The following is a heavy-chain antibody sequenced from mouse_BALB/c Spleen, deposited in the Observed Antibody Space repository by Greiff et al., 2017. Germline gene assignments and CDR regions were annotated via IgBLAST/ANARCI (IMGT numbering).Heavy chain of an antibody. CDR3: AKGSVPYYRYAMDY. Sequence: VQLQQSAAELAKPGASVKMSCKASGYTFTSYTMHWVKQRPGQGLEWIGYINPSSGYTEYNQKFKDKTTLTADKSSSTAYMQLSSLTSEDSAVYYYAKGSVPYYRYAMDYWGQGTSVTVSS. CDR2: INPSSGYT. D-gene: IGHD2-14*01. V-gene: IGHV1-4*02. CDR1: GYTFTSYT. J-gene: IGHJ4*01.